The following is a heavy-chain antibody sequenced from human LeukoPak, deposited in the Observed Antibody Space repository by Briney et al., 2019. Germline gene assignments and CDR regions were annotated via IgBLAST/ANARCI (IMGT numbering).Heavy chain of an antibody. CDR2: IYTTGST. CDR3: ARGVVVVVAATTYYYYYMDV. CDR1: GGSISSGSYY. V-gene: IGHV4-61*02. Sequence: SETLSLTCTVSGGSISSGSYYWSWIRQPAGKGLEWIGRIYTTGSTNYNPSLKSRVTISVDTSKNQFSLKLSSVTAADTAVYYCARGVVVVVAATTYYYYYMDVWGKGTTVTISS. J-gene: IGHJ6*03. D-gene: IGHD2-15*01.